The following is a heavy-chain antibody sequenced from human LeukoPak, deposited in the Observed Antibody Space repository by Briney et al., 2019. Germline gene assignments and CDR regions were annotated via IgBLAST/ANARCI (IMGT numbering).Heavy chain of an antibody. J-gene: IGHJ4*02. CDR2: FDPEDGET. Sequence: ASVKVFCKVSGYTLTELSMHWVRQAPGKGLEWMGGFDPEDGETIYAQKFQGRVTMTEDTSTDTAYMELSSLRSEDTAVYYCATAYEVGATEYFDYWGQGTLVTVSS. D-gene: IGHD1-26*01. V-gene: IGHV1-24*01. CDR3: ATAYEVGATEYFDY. CDR1: GYTLTELS.